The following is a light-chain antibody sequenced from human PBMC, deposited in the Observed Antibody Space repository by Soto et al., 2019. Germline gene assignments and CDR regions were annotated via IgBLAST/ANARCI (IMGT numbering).Light chain of an antibody. V-gene: IGKV1-39*01. Sequence: DIQMTQSPYSLSASVGDRVTITCRASRNINNFLNWYQQKPGKAPKLLIYAASSLQSGVPSRFSASGSGTDFTLTISSLQPDDFATYYCQQSYSTLTFGGGTKVEIK. CDR2: AAS. J-gene: IGKJ4*01. CDR1: RNINNF. CDR3: QQSYSTLT.